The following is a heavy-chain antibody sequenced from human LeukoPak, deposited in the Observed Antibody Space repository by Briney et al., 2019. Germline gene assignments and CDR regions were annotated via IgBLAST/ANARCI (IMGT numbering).Heavy chain of an antibody. Sequence: SQTLSLTCTVSGGSISSGGYYWSWIRQHPGKGLEWIGYIHYSGSTYYNPSLKSRVTISVDTSKNQFSLKLSSVTAADTAVYYCARVLSPDATFGGVIAFDYWGQGTLVTVSS. V-gene: IGHV4-31*03. CDR3: ARVLSPDATFGGVIAFDY. D-gene: IGHD3-16*02. CDR1: GGSISSGGYY. J-gene: IGHJ4*02. CDR2: IHYSGST.